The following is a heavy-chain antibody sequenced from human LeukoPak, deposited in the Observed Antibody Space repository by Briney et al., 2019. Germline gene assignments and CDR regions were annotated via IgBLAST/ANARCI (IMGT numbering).Heavy chain of an antibody. D-gene: IGHD2-21*01. J-gene: IGHJ4*02. V-gene: IGHV1-3*01. CDR3: ARDSGDWDY. Sequence: ASGKVSCKASGYTFTSYAMHWVREAPGQRLELVGWINAGNGDTKYSQKFQGRVTITRDTSASTAYMELSSLRSEDTAVYYCARDSGDWDYWGQGTLVTVSS. CDR2: INAGNGDT. CDR1: GYTFTSYA.